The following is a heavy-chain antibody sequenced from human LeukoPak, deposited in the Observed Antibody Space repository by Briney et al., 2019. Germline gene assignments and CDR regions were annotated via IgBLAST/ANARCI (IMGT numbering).Heavy chain of an antibody. Sequence: SETLSLTCTVSGGSISSSSYYWGWIRQPPGKGLEWIGSIYYSGSTYYNPSLKSRVTISVDTSKNQFSLKLSSVTAADTAVYYCARKGGIHCRGGSCYVAYWGQGTLVTVSS. V-gene: IGHV4-39*07. CDR2: IYYSGST. CDR3: ARKGGIHCRGGSCYVAY. D-gene: IGHD2-15*01. CDR1: GGSISSSSYY. J-gene: IGHJ4*02.